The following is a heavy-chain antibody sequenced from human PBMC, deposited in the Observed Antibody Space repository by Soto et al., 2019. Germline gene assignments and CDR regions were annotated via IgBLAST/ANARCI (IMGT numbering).Heavy chain of an antibody. J-gene: IGHJ4*02. V-gene: IGHV3-30-3*01. CDR2: ISHDGAHK. Sequence: GGSLRLSCVASGFTSSNYAMHWVRQAPGRGLEWVAIISHDGAHKYDADSVKGRFTVSRDNSKNTHYLEMNNLRPDDTAVYYCARDHSSGCYGLDFWGQGTLVTVS. CDR1: GFTSSNYA. D-gene: IGHD6-19*01. CDR3: ARDHSSGCYGLDF.